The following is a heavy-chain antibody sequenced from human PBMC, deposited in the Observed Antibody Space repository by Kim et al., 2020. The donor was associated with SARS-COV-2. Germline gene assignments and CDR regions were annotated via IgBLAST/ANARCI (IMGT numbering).Heavy chain of an antibody. J-gene: IGHJ6*02. Sequence: SETLSLTCAVYGGSFSDYTWTWIRQPPGKGLEWIGEINHSGSTNLSPSLKSRITISVDTSKRQFSLRLKSMTATDAAVYYCARGRAGVVPSPVLGLGPYYPECSMDVWGRGPPVAVPS. CDR3: ARGRAGVVPSPVLGLGPYYPECSMDV. V-gene: IGHV4-34*01. D-gene: IGHD2-8*02. CDR1: GGSFSDYT. CDR2: INHSGST.